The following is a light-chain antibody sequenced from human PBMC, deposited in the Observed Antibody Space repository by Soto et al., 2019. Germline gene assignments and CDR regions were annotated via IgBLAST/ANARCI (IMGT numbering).Light chain of an antibody. CDR1: QSVSSY. V-gene: IGKV3-11*01. CDR2: DAS. J-gene: IGKJ4*01. Sequence: ELVLTQSPATLSLSPGAIATLSCRASQSVSSYLAWYQQKPGQAPRLLIYDASNRATGIPARFSGSGSGTDFTLTISSLEPEDFAVYYCQQRSNWPPKLTFGGGTKVEIK. CDR3: QQRSNWPPKLT.